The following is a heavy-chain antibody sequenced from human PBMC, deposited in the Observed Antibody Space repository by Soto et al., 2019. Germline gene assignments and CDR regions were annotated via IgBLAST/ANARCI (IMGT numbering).Heavy chain of an antibody. J-gene: IGHJ6*02. D-gene: IGHD3-22*01. CDR2: INPKSGGT. V-gene: IGHV1-2*04. CDR3: ARDPNDSSAYYHHYYYGMDV. Sequence: QVQLVQSGAEVKKPGASVRVSCKASGYSFTDYHIHWVRQAPGQGLEWLGRINPKSGGTSTAQKFQGWVTMTRDRSISTVYMELTRLRSEDTAVYYCARDPNDSSAYYHHYYYGMDVWGQGTTVTVSS. CDR1: GYSFTDYH.